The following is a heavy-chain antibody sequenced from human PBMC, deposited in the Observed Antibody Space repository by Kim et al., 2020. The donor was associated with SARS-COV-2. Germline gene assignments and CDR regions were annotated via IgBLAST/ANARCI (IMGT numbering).Heavy chain of an antibody. CDR3: AKGYYYGMDV. Sequence: ASVKVSCKTSGYTFTTYSFHWVRQAPGQGLEWMGMIRPSDGRTFYAQKFQGRVTVTRDTSTSTGQMELSSLTSEDTAVYYCAKGYYYGMDVWGQGTTVTV. V-gene: IGHV1-46*01. CDR1: GYTFTTYS. CDR2: IRPSDGRT. J-gene: IGHJ6*02.